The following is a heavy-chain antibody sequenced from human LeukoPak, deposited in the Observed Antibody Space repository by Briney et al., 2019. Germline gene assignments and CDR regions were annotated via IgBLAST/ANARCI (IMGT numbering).Heavy chain of an antibody. CDR3: ARAPSSRNNFDY. CDR1: GYPFTGYY. Sequence: GASVKVSCKASGYPFTGYYLHWVRQAPGQGLEWMGIIHPTGGSTTYAQKSQGRLTMTRDTSTSTVDMELSSLRSEDTAVYFCARAPSSRNNFDYWGQGTLVTVSS. V-gene: IGHV1-46*01. CDR2: IHPTGGST. J-gene: IGHJ4*02. D-gene: IGHD6-13*01.